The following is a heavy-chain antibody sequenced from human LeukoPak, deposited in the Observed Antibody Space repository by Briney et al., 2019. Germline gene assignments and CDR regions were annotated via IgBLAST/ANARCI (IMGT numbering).Heavy chain of an antibody. CDR3: AGFTFFRGVITFDY. CDR2: ISSSGSTI. V-gene: IGHV3-48*03. D-gene: IGHD3-10*01. CDR1: GFTFSSYE. J-gene: IGHJ4*02. Sequence: GGSLRLSCAASGFTFSSYEMNWVRQAPGKGLEWVSCISSSGSTIYYADSVKGRFTISRDNAKNSLYLQMNSLRGEDTAVYSCAGFTFFRGVITFDYWGQGTLVTVSS.